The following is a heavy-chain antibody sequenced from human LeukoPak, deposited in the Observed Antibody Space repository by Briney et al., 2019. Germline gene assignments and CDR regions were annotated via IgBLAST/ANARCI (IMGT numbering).Heavy chain of an antibody. D-gene: IGHD3-10*01. CDR1: GFTFDDYA. J-gene: IGHJ4*02. Sequence: PGRSLRLSCAASGFTFDDYAMHWVRQAPGKGLEWVSGISWNSGSIGYADSVKGRFTISRDNAKNSLYLQMNSLRAKDTALYYCAKDINYGSGPIDYWGQGTLVTVSS. CDR3: AKDINYGSGPIDY. CDR2: ISWNSGSI. V-gene: IGHV3-9*01.